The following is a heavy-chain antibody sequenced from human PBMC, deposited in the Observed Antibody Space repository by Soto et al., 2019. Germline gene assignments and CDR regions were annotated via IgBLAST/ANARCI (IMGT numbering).Heavy chain of an antibody. V-gene: IGHV4-59*01. D-gene: IGHD6-19*01. Sequence: SETLSLTCTVSGGSISSYYWSWIRQPPGKGLEWIGYIYYSGSTNYNPSLKSRVTISGDTSKNQSSLKLSSVTAADTAVYYCARLIAVTTLDIWGQGTMVTVSS. CDR1: GGSISSYY. J-gene: IGHJ3*02. CDR2: IYYSGST. CDR3: ARLIAVTTLDI.